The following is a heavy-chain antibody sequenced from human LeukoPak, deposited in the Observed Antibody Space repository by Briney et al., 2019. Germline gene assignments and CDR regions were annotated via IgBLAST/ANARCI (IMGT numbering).Heavy chain of an antibody. V-gene: IGHV4-39*01. CDR3: ARLYCSSTSCHDY. Sequence: SETLSLTCTVSGGSISSSGYYWGWIRQPPGKGLEWIGSIYYSGSTYYNPSLKSRVTISVDTSKNQFSLKLSSVTAADTAVYYCARLYCSSTSCHDYWGQGTLVTVSS. CDR1: GGSISSSGYY. CDR2: IYYSGST. J-gene: IGHJ4*02. D-gene: IGHD2-2*01.